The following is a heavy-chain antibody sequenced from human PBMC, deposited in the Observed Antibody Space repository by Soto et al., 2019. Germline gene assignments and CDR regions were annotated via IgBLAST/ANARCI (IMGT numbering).Heavy chain of an antibody. CDR3: ARVEGYCSGGSCYDGYYFDY. J-gene: IGHJ4*02. V-gene: IGHV4-39*07. Sequence: SETLSLTCTVSGGSITSSSYYWGWIRQPPGKGLEWIGSIYYSGSTYYNPSLKSRVTISVDTSKNQFSLKLSSVTAADTAVYYCARVEGYCSGGSCYDGYYFDYWGQGPLVTVS. D-gene: IGHD2-15*01. CDR1: GGSITSSSYY. CDR2: IYYSGST.